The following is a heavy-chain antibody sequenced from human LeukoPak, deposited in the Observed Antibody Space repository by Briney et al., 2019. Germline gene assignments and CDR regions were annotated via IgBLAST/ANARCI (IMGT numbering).Heavy chain of an antibody. V-gene: IGHV3-43*02. CDR1: GLTFNDYA. CDR3: AKDMRGSGRTLGYYGMDV. Sequence: GGSLRLSCAASGLTFNDYAMHWVRQAPGKGLEWVSLISGDGGSTYYADSVKGRFTISRDNSKNSLYLQMNSLRTEDTALYYCAKDMRGSGRTLGYYGMDVWGQGTTVTVSS. CDR2: ISGDGGST. J-gene: IGHJ6*02. D-gene: IGHD3-10*01.